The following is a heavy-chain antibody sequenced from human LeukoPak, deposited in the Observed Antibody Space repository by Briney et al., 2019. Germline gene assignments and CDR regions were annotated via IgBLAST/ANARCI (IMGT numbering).Heavy chain of an antibody. V-gene: IGHV1-3*01. CDR1: GYTFTSYA. CDR2: INAGNGNT. CDR3: AGGYWSCGSCYEGWFDP. D-gene: IGHD2-15*01. Sequence: ASVKVSCKASGYTFTSYAMNWARQAPGQRLEWMGWINAGNGNTKYSQKFQGRVTMTRDTSTSTVYMELSSLRSEDTAMYYCAGGYWSCGSCYEGWFDPWGQGTLVTVSS. J-gene: IGHJ5*02.